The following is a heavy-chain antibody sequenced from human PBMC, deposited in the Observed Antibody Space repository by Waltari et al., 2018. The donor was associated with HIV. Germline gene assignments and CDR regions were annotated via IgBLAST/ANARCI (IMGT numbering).Heavy chain of an antibody. CDR1: GFTFSNYS. Sequence: QVQLVESGGGVVQPGGSLRLSCAASGFTFSNYSMHWVRQVPGECLDWQAVNTEDGAKSEYGDSVKVRVNVYRDKSKNIRYLQRTSLTTDDTARWYGARSAAGNYYQDPADTWGQGTVVSVFS. J-gene: IGHJ5*02. CDR3: ARSAAGNYYQDPADT. V-gene: IGHV3-30*01. D-gene: IGHD3-10*01. CDR2: NTEDGAKS.